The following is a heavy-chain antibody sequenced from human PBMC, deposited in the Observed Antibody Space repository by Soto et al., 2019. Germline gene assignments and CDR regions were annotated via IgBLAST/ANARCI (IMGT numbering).Heavy chain of an antibody. CDR3: GRGLFGDKVDQ. J-gene: IGHJ4*02. V-gene: IGHV4-4*02. D-gene: IGHD3-3*01. Sequence: SETLSLTCAVSGGSISSTNCYSWVLQPPGKGLEWIGEIYHSGSTNYHPSLKSRLTISVDTSNNHFSLNLNSVHGGESAVYYCGRGLFGDKVDQWGQGTLVTVS. CDR1: GGSISSTNC. CDR2: IYHSGST.